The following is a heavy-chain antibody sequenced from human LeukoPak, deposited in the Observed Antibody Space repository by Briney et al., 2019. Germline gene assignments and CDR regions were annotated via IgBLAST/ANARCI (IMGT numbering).Heavy chain of an antibody. CDR3: AKEGGNGGHYFDY. CDR2: ISWKSGII. CDR1: GFTFSSYG. Sequence: GGSLRLSRAASGFTFSSYGMHWVRQAPGKGLEWVSGISWKSGIIGYADSVKGRFTISRDNAKNSLYLQMNSLRAEDTALYYCAKEGGNGGHYFDYWGQGTLVTVSS. J-gene: IGHJ4*02. V-gene: IGHV3-9*01. D-gene: IGHD4-23*01.